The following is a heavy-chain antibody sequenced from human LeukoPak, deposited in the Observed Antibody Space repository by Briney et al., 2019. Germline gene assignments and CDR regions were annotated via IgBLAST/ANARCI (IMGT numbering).Heavy chain of an antibody. D-gene: IGHD3-9*01. CDR2: IKHDGSEK. V-gene: IGHV3-7*01. Sequence: TGGSLRLSCAASGFTFSSYWMSWVRQAPGKGLEWVADIKHDGSEKYYVDSLKGRFTISTDSAKNSLYLQINSLRAEDTAVYYCARKDRYGLDCWGQGTLVTVSS. CDR1: GFTFSSYW. CDR3: ARKDRYGLDC. J-gene: IGHJ4*02.